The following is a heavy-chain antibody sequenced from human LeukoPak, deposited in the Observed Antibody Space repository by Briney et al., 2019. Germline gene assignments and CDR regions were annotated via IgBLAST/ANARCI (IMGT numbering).Heavy chain of an antibody. CDR1: GGSISIYY. CDR3: ARLRSTYWYSDL. V-gene: IGHV4-4*07. Sequence: PSETLSLTCTVSGGSISIYYWSWLRQPAGKGLEWVGRIYTSGTTHYNPSLKSRVTMSVDTSKNQFSLKLSSVPAADTAVYYCARLRSTYWYSDLWGRGTLVTVSS. CDR2: IYTSGTT. J-gene: IGHJ2*01. D-gene: IGHD4-17*01.